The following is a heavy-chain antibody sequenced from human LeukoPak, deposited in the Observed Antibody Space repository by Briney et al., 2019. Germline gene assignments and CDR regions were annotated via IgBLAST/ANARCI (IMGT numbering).Heavy chain of an antibody. CDR3: ARALGYTYGYGTHYDY. CDR1: GGSISSYY. Sequence: SETLSLTCTVSGGSISSYYWSWIRQAPGKGLEWIGYIYDSEDTKYNPSLRSRVTISVDASKEQFSLKLTSVTAADTAVYYCARALGYTYGYGTHYDYWGQGTLVTVSS. D-gene: IGHD5-18*01. J-gene: IGHJ4*02. CDR2: IYDSEDT. V-gene: IGHV4-59*08.